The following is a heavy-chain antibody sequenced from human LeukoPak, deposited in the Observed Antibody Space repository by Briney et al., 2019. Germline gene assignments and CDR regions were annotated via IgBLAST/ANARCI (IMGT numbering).Heavy chain of an antibody. CDR3: ARESPDIQLWLVRMHYYYYGMDV. CDR2: ISAYNGNT. J-gene: IGHJ6*02. D-gene: IGHD5-18*01. Sequence: ASVKVSCKASGYTFTSYGISWVRQAPGQGLEWMGWISAYNGNTNYAQKLQGRVTMTTDTSTSTAYMELRSLRSDDTAVYYCARESPDIQLWLVRMHYYYYGMDVWGQGTTVTVSS. V-gene: IGHV1-18*01. CDR1: GYTFTSYG.